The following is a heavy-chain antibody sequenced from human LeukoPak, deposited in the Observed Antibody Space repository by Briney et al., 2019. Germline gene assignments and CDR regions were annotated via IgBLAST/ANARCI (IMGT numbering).Heavy chain of an antibody. CDR3: ARDMENYYDSARWFDP. CDR1: GGSISSSSYY. D-gene: IGHD3-22*01. Sequence: PSETLSLTCTVSGGSISSSSYYWGWIRQPPGKGLEWIGSIYYSGSTYYNPSLKSRVTISVDTSKNQFSLKLSSVTAADTAVYYCARDMENYYDSARWFDPWGQGTLVTVSS. J-gene: IGHJ5*02. V-gene: IGHV4-39*07. CDR2: IYYSGST.